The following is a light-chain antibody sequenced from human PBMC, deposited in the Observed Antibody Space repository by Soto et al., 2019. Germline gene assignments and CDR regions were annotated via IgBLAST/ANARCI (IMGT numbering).Light chain of an antibody. CDR2: EGS. CDR3: CSYAGDTTYV. Sequence: QSALTQPASVSGSPGQAITISCTGSNSDIGSYNFVSWYQQYPGKAPKLIIYEGSKRPSGVSLRFSGSKADNTASLTVSGLLAEDEADYYCCSYAGDTTYVFGSGTEVTVL. V-gene: IGLV2-23*01. CDR1: NSDIGSYNF. J-gene: IGLJ1*01.